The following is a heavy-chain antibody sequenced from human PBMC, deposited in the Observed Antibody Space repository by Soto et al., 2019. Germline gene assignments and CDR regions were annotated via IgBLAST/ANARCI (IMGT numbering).Heavy chain of an antibody. CDR2: ISGSGGGT. Sequence: GGSLRLYCSASGFTFSSYARRWIRQAPGKGLEWVSAISGSGGGTYYADSVKGRFTISRDNSKNTLYLQMNSLRAEDTAVYYCATRDSSGHYYCWVHWGQGTLVTVSS. CDR3: ATRDSSGHYYCWVH. V-gene: IGHV3-23*01. D-gene: IGHD3-22*01. J-gene: IGHJ4*02. CDR1: GFTFSSYA.